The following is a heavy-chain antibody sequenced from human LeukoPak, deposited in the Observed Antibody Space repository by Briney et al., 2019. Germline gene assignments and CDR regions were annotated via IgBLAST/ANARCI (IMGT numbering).Heavy chain of an antibody. CDR1: GFTFSSYA. V-gene: IGHV3-23*01. D-gene: IGHD3-10*01. Sequence: GGSLRLFCAASGFTFSSYAMSWVRQAPGEGLEWVSGISGGGSSTYYADSVKGRFTISRDNSKNTLYLQVNSLRADDTAVYYCAKMDFGSGSYYILNSPDYWGQGTLVTVSS. CDR2: ISGGGSST. J-gene: IGHJ4*02. CDR3: AKMDFGSGSYYILNSPDY.